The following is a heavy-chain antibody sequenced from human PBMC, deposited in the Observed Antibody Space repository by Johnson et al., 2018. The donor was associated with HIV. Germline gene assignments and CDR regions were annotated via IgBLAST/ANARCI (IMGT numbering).Heavy chain of an antibody. CDR1: GFTFSDYW. CDR3: GFDI. V-gene: IGHV3-7*05. J-gene: IGHJ3*02. CDR2: IKQDGSET. Sequence: VQVVESGGGLVQPGGSLRLSCAGSGFTFSDYWMKWVRQAPGKGLEWVAKIKQDGSETYYVDSVKGRFTISRDNAKNLLFLQMNSLRAEDTAVYYCGFDIWGQGRMVTVSS.